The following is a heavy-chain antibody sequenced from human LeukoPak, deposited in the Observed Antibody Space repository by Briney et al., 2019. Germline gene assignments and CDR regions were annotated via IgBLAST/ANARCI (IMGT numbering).Heavy chain of an antibody. V-gene: IGHV4-59*01. J-gene: IGHJ5*02. D-gene: IGHD6-6*01. Sequence: SETLSLTCTVSGGSINNSYWTWIRQPPGKGLEWIGHIYYSGSTNYSPSLKSRVTISVDTSKNQFSLKLSSVTAADTAVYYCARLSSLANIAARGRTWFDTWGQGSLVTVSS. CDR1: GGSINNSY. CDR3: ARLSSLANIAARGRTWFDT. CDR2: IYYSGST.